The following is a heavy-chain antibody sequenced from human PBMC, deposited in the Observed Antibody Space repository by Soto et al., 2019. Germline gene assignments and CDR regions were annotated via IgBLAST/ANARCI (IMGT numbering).Heavy chain of an antibody. CDR1: GFTFSSYS. D-gene: IGHD2-8*01. Sequence: GGSLRLSCAASGFTFSSYSMNWVRQAPGKGLEWVSSISSSSSYIYYADSVKGRFTISRDNAKNSLYLQMNSLRAEDTAVYYCARKMVLSYYGMDVWSQGTTVTVSS. J-gene: IGHJ6*02. CDR3: ARKMVLSYYGMDV. V-gene: IGHV3-21*01. CDR2: ISSSSSYI.